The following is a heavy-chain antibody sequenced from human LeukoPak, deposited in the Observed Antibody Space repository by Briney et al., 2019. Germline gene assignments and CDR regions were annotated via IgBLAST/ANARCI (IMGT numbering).Heavy chain of an antibody. J-gene: IGHJ5*02. CDR1: GGSISSYY. D-gene: IGHD5-24*01. V-gene: IGHV4-59*12. Sequence: SETLSLTCTVSGGSISSYYWSWIRQPPGKGLEWIGYIYYSGSTNYNSSFKSRVTISIDTSKNQFSLRLSSVTAADTAVYYCARESLTWLQSRTSWFDPWGQGTLVTVSS. CDR3: ARESLTWLQSRTSWFDP. CDR2: IYYSGST.